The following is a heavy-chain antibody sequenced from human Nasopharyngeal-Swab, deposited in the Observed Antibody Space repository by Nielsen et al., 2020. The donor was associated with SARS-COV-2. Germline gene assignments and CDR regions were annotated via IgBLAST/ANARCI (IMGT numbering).Heavy chain of an antibody. CDR1: GFTFSSYA. V-gene: IGHV3-23*03. J-gene: IGHJ4*02. Sequence: GGSLRLSCAASGFTFSSYAMSWVRQAPGKGLEWVSTISGGGSSTYYADSMKGRFTISRDNAKNSLYLQMNSLRAEDTAVYYCARDYCSSTSCYDYWGQGTLVTVSS. D-gene: IGHD2-2*01. CDR2: ISGGGSST. CDR3: ARDYCSSTSCYDY.